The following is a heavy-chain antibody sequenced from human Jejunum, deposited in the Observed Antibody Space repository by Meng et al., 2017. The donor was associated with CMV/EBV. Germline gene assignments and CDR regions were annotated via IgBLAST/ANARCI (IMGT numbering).Heavy chain of an antibody. CDR1: GFPFDDYG. D-gene: IGHD3-10*01. CDR3: AREGAGSGSFDL. CDR2: INWNGRST. J-gene: IGHJ4*02. V-gene: IGHV3-20*03. Sequence: AVSGFPFDDYGMHWVRQAPGKGLEWVSNINWNGRSTAYADSVRGRFTFSRDNAKNSLYLQMASLTTEDTAIYYCAREGAGSGSFDLWGQGTLVTVSS.